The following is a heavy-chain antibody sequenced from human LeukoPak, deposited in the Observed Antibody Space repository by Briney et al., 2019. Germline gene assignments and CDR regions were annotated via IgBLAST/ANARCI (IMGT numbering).Heavy chain of an antibody. J-gene: IGHJ3*02. CDR1: GFTFSSYW. CDR3: ARGFLEWLLRVGDAFDI. CDR2: IKQDGSEK. Sequence: GGSLRLSCAASGFTFSSYWMSWVRQAPGKGLEWVANIKQDGSEKYYVDSVKGRFTISRDNAKNSLYLQMNSLRAEDTAVYYCARGFLEWLLRVGDAFDIWGQGTMVTVSS. V-gene: IGHV3-7*01. D-gene: IGHD3-3*01.